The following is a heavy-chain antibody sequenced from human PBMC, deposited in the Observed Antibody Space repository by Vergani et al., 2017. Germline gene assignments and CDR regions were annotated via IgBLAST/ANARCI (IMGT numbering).Heavy chain of an antibody. V-gene: IGHV4-39*07. CDR2: IYYSGST. CDR1: GGSISSSSYY. CDR3: ARDAFRVYGMDV. J-gene: IGHJ6*02. D-gene: IGHD2-21*01. Sequence: QLQLQESGPGLVKPSETLSLTCTVSGGSISSSSYYWGWIRQPPGKGLEWIGSIYYSGSTYYNPSLKSRVTISVDTSKNQFSLKLSSVTAADTAVYYFARDAFRVYGMDVWGQGTTVTVSS.